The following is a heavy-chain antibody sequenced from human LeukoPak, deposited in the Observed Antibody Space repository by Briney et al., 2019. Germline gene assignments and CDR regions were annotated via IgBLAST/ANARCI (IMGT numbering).Heavy chain of an antibody. Sequence: SQTLSLTCTVSGGSISSGDYYWSWIRQPPVKGLEWIGYIYYSGSTYYNPSLKSRVTISVDTSKNQFSLKLSSVTAADTAVYYCARGGGSVPNWFDPWGQGTLVTVSS. CDR3: ARGGGSVPNWFDP. V-gene: IGHV4-30-4*01. CDR1: GGSISSGDYY. CDR2: IYYSGST. D-gene: IGHD1-26*01. J-gene: IGHJ5*02.